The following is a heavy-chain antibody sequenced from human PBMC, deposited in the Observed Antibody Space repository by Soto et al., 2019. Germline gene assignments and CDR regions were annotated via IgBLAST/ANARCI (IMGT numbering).Heavy chain of an antibody. D-gene: IGHD2-15*01. Sequence: SQTLSLTCVGSGDTVSSNSVSWNWVRQSPSRGLEWLGRTYYRSRWYSDYAVSVRSRIDINADTSKNQFSLKLSSVTAADTAVYYCARSRVDCSGGSCYSGENAFDIWGQGTMVTVSS. V-gene: IGHV6-1*01. CDR2: TYYRSRWYS. CDR1: GDTVSSNSVS. J-gene: IGHJ3*02. CDR3: ARSRVDCSGGSCYSGENAFDI.